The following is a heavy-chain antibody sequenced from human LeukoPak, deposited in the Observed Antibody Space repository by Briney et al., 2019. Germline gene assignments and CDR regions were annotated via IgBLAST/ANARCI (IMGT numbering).Heavy chain of an antibody. J-gene: IGHJ6*02. D-gene: IGHD4-17*01. V-gene: IGHV3-23*01. CDR1: ESHS. Sequence: GRSLRLPCSASESHSMTWVRQGPGKGLAWVSAISRSGGSTYYADSVKGRFTISRDKSNNTMYLQMNSLRAEDTAVYYCANLGGKTAYGDEYYGVDVWGQGTTVTVSS. CDR2: ISRSGGST. CDR3: ANLGGKTAYGDEYYGVDV.